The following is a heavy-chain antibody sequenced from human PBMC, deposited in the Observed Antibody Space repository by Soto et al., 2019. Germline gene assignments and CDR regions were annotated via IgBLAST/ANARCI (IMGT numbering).Heavy chain of an antibody. CDR2: ISAYNGNT. Sequence: QVQLVQSGAEVKKPGASVKVSCKASGYTFTSYGISWVRQAPGQGLEWMGWISAYNGNTNYAQKLQGRVTMTTDTSTSTAYMELRSLRSDDTAVYYCARDREDYCSRTSCYIPVADPWGQGTLVTVSS. J-gene: IGHJ5*02. CDR1: GYTFTSYG. CDR3: ARDREDYCSRTSCYIPVADP. D-gene: IGHD2-2*02. V-gene: IGHV1-18*04.